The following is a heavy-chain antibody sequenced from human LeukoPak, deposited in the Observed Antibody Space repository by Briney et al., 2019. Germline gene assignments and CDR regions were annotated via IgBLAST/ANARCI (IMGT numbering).Heavy chain of an antibody. J-gene: IGHJ4*02. Sequence: PGGTLRLSCAASGFTFSTYAMSWVRQAPGKGLEWVSGISGSGGSTFYADSVKGRFTISRDNAKNSLYLQMNSLRAEDTAVYYCARGSPLNYWGQGTLVTVSP. CDR2: ISGSGGST. V-gene: IGHV3-23*01. CDR3: ARGSPLNY. CDR1: GFTFSTYA.